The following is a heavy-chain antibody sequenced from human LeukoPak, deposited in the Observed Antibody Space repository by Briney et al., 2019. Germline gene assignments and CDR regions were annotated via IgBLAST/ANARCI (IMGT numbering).Heavy chain of an antibody. CDR1: GGSFSGYY. CDR3: ARSDGGWFDP. D-gene: IGHD3-10*01. Sequence: PSETLSLTCAVYGGSFSGYYWSWIRQPPGKGLEWIGEINHSGSTNYNPSLKSRVTISVDRSKNQFSLKLSSVTAADTAVYYCARSDGGWFDPWGQGTLVTVSS. CDR2: INHSGST. V-gene: IGHV4-34*01. J-gene: IGHJ5*02.